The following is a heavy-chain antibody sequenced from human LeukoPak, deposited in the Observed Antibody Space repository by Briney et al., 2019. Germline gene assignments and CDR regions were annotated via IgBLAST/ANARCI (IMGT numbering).Heavy chain of an antibody. D-gene: IGHD6-25*01. CDR2: INSDGSTT. J-gene: IGHJ3*02. Sequence: GGSLRLSCAGSGFSFTDYFMGWIRQAPGKGLVWVSRINSDGSTTSYADSVKGRFTISRDNAKNTLYLQMNSLRAEDTAVYYCARRSAAKDAFDIWGQGTMVTVSS. CDR1: GFSFTDYF. CDR3: ARRSAAKDAFDI. V-gene: IGHV3-74*01.